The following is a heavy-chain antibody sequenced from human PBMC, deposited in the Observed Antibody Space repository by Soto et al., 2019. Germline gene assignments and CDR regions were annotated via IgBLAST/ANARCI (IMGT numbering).Heavy chain of an antibody. CDR3: ARHDCRWCAGPRRLTPIDTFDP. V-gene: IGHV4-39*01. CDR2: IYYSGST. CDR1: GDSIGSSDYY. Sequence: QLQLQESGPGLVKSPETLSLICTVSGDSIGSSDYYWGWIRQPPGKGLEWIGSIYYSGSTYYNPSLKSRVAISVDTSKNQFSLRLSSVTAADTAVYHCARHDCRWCAGPRRLTPIDTFDPWGQGALVTVSS. J-gene: IGHJ5*02. D-gene: IGHD2-15*01.